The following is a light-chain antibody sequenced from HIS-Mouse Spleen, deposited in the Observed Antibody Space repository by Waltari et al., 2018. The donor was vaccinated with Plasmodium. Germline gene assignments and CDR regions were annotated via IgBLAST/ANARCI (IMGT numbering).Light chain of an antibody. J-gene: IGLJ3*02. V-gene: IGLV3-10*01. Sequence: SYELTQPPPVSVSPGQTARITCSGDALPKKYAYWYQQKSGQAPVPVIYEDSNRPSGIPERFSGSSSGTMATLTISGAQGEDEADYYCYSTDSSGNHRVFGGGTKLTVL. CDR2: EDS. CDR3: YSTDSSGNHRV. CDR1: ALPKKY.